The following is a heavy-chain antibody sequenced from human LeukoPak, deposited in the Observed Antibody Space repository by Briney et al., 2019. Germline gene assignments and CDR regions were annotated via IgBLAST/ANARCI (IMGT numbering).Heavy chain of an antibody. Sequence: GGSLTLSCAASGFTFSGYWMSWVRQAPGKGLEWVAHIKQDGSDKYYVDSVKGRFTISRDNAKNSLYLQMNSLRAEDTAVYYCARIGITNYHDSSGYFDYWGQGTLVTVSS. CDR2: IKQDGSDK. V-gene: IGHV3-7*01. CDR1: GFTFSGYW. J-gene: IGHJ4*02. CDR3: ARIGITNYHDSSGYFDY. D-gene: IGHD3-22*01.